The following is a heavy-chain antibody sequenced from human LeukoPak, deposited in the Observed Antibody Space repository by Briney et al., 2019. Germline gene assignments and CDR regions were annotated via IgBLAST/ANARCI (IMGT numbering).Heavy chain of an antibody. J-gene: IGHJ5*02. CDR3: ARGYDYVKDWFDP. CDR1: NGSISSGGYY. Sequence: SETLSLTCTVSNGSISSGGYYWSWIRQHPGKGLEWIGYIYYSGSTYYNPSLRSRVTISVDTSKNQFSLKLSTVTAADTAVYYCARGYDYVKDWFDPWGQGTLVTVSS. CDR2: IYYSGST. D-gene: IGHD3-16*01. V-gene: IGHV4-31*03.